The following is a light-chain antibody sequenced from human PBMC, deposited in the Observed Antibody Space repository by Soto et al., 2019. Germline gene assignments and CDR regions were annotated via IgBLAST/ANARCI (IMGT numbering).Light chain of an antibody. CDR1: QDISNY. V-gene: IGKV1-16*01. CDR2: AAS. CDR3: QQYNSYSWT. J-gene: IGKJ1*01. Sequence: DVHMTKSKSYLSASVGDRVTSTCQASQDISNYLNWYQQKPGKVPKLLIYAASSLQSGVPSRFSGSGSGTEFTLTISSLQPDDFATYYCQQYNSYSWTFGQGTKVDIK.